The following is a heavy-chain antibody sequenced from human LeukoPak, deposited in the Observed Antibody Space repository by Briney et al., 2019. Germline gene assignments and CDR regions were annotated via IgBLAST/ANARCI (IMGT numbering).Heavy chain of an antibody. CDR1: GFTFSSYW. CDR2: ISGSGGST. CDR3: AKFLSGSSWSLLGYYYYYGMDV. Sequence: PGGSLRLSCAASGFTFSSYWMNWVRQVPGKGLEWVSAISGSGGSTYYADSVKGRFTISRDNSKNTLYLQMNSLRAEDTAVYYCAKFLSGSSWSLLGYYYYYGMDVWGQGTTVTVSS. D-gene: IGHD6-13*01. V-gene: IGHV3-23*01. J-gene: IGHJ6*02.